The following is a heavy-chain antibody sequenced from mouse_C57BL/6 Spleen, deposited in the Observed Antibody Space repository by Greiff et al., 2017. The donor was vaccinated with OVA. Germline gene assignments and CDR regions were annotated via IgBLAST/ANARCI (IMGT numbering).Heavy chain of an antibody. D-gene: IGHD4-1*01. Sequence: EVKLMESGPGLVKPSQSLSLTCSVTGYSITSGYYWNWIRQFPGNKLECMGYISYDGSNNYNPSLKNRISLTRDTSKNQFFLKLNSVTTEDTATDYCARENWDDWFAYWGQGTLVTVSA. V-gene: IGHV3-6*01. CDR1: GYSITSGYY. CDR3: ARENWDDWFAY. J-gene: IGHJ3*01. CDR2: ISYDGSN.